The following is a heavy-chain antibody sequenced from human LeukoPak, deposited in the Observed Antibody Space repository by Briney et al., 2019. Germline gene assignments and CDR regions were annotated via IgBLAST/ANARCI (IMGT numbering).Heavy chain of an antibody. J-gene: IGHJ6*02. V-gene: IGHV4-59*06. Sequence: NPGGSLRLSCVASGFPFSSYWMTWVRQAPGKGLEWIGYIYYSGSTYYNPSLKSRVTISVDTSKNQFSLKLSSVTAADTAVYYCQAYYYYGMDVWGQGTTVTVSS. CDR2: IYYSGST. CDR3: QAYYYYGMDV. CDR1: GFPFSSYW.